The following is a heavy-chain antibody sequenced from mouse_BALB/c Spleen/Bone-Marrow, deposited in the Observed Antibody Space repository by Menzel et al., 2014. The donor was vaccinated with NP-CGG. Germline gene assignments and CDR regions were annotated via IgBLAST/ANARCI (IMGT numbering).Heavy chain of an antibody. Sequence: EVKLEESGGGLVKPGGSLKLSCAASGFAFSSYDMSWVRQTPEKRLEWAAYISSGGGSTYYPDTVKGRFTISRDNAKNTLYLQMSSLKSEDTAMYYCARHRQLTTANWGQGTLVTVSA. CDR1: GFAFSSYD. J-gene: IGHJ3*01. CDR2: ISSGGGST. D-gene: IGHD1-1*01. V-gene: IGHV5-12-1*01. CDR3: ARHRQLTTAN.